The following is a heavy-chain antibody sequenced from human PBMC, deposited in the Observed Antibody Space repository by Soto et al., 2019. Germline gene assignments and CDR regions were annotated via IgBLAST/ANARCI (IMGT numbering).Heavy chain of an antibody. Sequence: GGSLRLSCAASGFTVSSNYMSWVRQAPGKGREWVSVIYSGGSPYYANSVKGRFTISRDNSKNKLYLHMSSVRAEGTAEYYCARDRRGREAAPSLWGQGTLVTVSS. V-gene: IGHV3-66*01. J-gene: IGHJ4*02. CDR3: ARDRRGREAAPSL. CDR2: IYSGGSP. D-gene: IGHD3-16*01. CDR1: GFTVSSNY.